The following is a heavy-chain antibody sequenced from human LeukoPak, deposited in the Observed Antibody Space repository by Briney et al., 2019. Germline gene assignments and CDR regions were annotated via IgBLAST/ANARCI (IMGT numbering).Heavy chain of an antibody. D-gene: IGHD5-24*01. CDR2: IYPGGSET. V-gene: IGHV5-51*01. Sequence: GESLKISCKGLGXSFSSYWSAWVRQRPGKGLEWMGIIYPGGSETRYDPSFQGQVTISADSSTSTAYLQWSSLRASDTAMYYCARASRDGYNQNFDHWGQGTLVTVSS. CDR3: ARASRDGYNQNFDH. CDR1: GXSFSSYW. J-gene: IGHJ4*02.